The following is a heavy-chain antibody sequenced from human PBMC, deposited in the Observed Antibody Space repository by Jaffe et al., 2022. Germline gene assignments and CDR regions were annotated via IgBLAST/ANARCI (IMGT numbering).Heavy chain of an antibody. CDR1: GFAFSDHY. V-gene: IGHV3-72*01. CDR2: SRNRANDYST. D-gene: IGHD3-16*01. J-gene: IGHJ3*01. Sequence: EEQLVESGGILVQPGGSLRLSCAASGFAFSDHYMDWIRQAPGKGPEWIGRSRNRANDYSTEYADSVKGRITISRDESRNSMYLQIYSLKIEDSAMYYCAKSGGVSPYYDPFHLWGQGTLVTVSS. CDR3: AKSGGVSPYYDPFHL.